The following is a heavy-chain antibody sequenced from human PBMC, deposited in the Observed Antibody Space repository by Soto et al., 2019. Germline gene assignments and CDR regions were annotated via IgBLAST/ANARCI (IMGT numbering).Heavy chain of an antibody. CDR2: TYYKSKWNN. CDR3: TGITWFRGMDV. CDR1: GDRVSSNSAG. Sequence: SQTLSLTCVISGDRVSSNSAGWNWIRQSPSRGVEWLGRTYYKSKWNNDYALSVKSRITINPDTSKNQFSMHLYSVTPEDTALYDCTGITWFRGMDVWGQGTLVTVSS. V-gene: IGHV6-1*01. J-gene: IGHJ6*02. D-gene: IGHD3-10*01.